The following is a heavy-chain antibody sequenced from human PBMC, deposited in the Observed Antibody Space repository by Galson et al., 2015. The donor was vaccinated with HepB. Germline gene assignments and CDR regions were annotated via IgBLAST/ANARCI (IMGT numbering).Heavy chain of an antibody. CDR2: ISDDSVTI. J-gene: IGHJ5*02. V-gene: IGHV3-48*02. D-gene: IGHD1-7*01. Sequence: SLRLSCAASEFRFRTYNMNWVRQAPGKGLEWISYISDDSVTIRYADSVKGRFAVSRDNAKRSLYLQMNSPTDEDTAVYFCARGEENYAFRTWGQGTLVTVSS. CDR3: ARGEENYAFRT. CDR1: EFRFRTYN.